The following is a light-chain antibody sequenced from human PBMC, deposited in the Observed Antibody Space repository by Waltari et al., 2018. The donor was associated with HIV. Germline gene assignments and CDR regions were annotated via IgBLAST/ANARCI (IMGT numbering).Light chain of an antibody. CDR1: SSDVGRYNL. CDR3: CSYANSSDV. CDR2: DVS. J-gene: IGLJ2*01. V-gene: IGLV2-23*02. Sequence: QSALTQPASMSGSPGQSITISCTGTSSDVGRYNLVSWYQQHPGKAPKFITYDVSKRPSSVSERFAGSKSGNTASLTFSGLQAEDEADYYCCSYANSSDVFGGGTKVTVL.